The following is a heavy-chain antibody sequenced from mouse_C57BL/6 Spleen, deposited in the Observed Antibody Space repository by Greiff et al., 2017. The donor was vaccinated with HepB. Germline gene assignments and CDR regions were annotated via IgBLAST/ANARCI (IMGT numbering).Heavy chain of an antibody. Sequence: VKLMESGAELARPGASVKLSCKASGYTFTSYGISWVKQRTGQGLEWIGEIYPRSGNTYYNEKFKGKATLTADKSSSTAYMELRSLTAEDSAVYFCARRDDDDWYFDVWGTGTTVTVSS. D-gene: IGHD2-4*01. CDR2: IYPRSGNT. V-gene: IGHV1-81*01. J-gene: IGHJ1*03. CDR1: GYTFTSYG. CDR3: ARRDDDDWYFDV.